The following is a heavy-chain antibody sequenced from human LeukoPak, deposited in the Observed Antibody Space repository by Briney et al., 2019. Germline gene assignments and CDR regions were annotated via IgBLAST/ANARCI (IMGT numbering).Heavy chain of an antibody. V-gene: IGHV3-30-3*01. Sequence: GRSLRLSCAASGFTFSSYAMHWVRQAPGKGLEWVAVISYDGSNKYYADSVKGRFTISRDNSKNTLYLQMNSLRAGDTAVYYCARETAPTYYYDSSGYYYYYGMDVWGQGTTVTVSS. CDR1: GFTFSSYA. J-gene: IGHJ6*02. D-gene: IGHD3-22*01. CDR2: ISYDGSNK. CDR3: ARETAPTYYYDSSGYYYYYGMDV.